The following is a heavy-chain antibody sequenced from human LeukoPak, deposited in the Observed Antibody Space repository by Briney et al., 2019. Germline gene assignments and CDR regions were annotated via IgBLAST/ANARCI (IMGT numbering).Heavy chain of an antibody. CDR3: ARDARIAAAGYNWFDP. CDR1: GYTFTNYY. CDR2: INPNSGGT. Sequence: ASVKVSCKASGYTFTNYYMHWVRQAPGQGLEWMGRINPNSGGTNYAQKFQGRVTMTRDTSISTAYMELSRLRSDDTAVYYCARDARIAAAGYNWFDPWGQGTLVTVSS. V-gene: IGHV1-2*06. J-gene: IGHJ5*02. D-gene: IGHD6-13*01.